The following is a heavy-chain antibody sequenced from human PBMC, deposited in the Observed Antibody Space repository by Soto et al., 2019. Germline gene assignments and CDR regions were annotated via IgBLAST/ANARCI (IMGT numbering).Heavy chain of an antibody. V-gene: IGHV3-48*03. CDR3: ASSGWGASGTPYLDF. CDR2: IRASDNSI. CDR1: GVTFKTSE. Sequence: GGSLRLSCAAPGVTFKTSEVHWVRQAPGKGLEWLSFIRASDNSIYYADSVEGRFTISGDNAKNSVSLQMNSLTVEDTAIYYCASSGWGASGTPYLDFWGQGTLVTV. D-gene: IGHD1-1*01. J-gene: IGHJ4*02.